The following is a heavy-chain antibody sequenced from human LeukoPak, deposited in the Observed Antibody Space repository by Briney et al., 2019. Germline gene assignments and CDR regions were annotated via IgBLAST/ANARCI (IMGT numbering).Heavy chain of an antibody. V-gene: IGHV4-59*08. CDR2: IHYSGST. D-gene: IGHD3-16*01. Sequence: SETLSLTCTVSGDSISTYYWSWIRQPPGKGLEWIGYIHYSGSTNYNPSLRSRVTISVDTSENQFSLKLSSATAADTAVYFCARRAINSVMLDYWGQGTLVTVSS. CDR1: GDSISTYY. J-gene: IGHJ4*02. CDR3: ARRAINSVMLDY.